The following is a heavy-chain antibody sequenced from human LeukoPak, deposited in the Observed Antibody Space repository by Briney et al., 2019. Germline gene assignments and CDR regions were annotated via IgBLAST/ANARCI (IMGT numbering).Heavy chain of an antibody. D-gene: IGHD5-18*01. CDR1: SESSGGDD. CDR2: VSPGGST. Sequence: SETLSLTCAMHSESSGGDDWAWIRQPPGKGLEWMGEVSPGGSTRYNPSLRSRVTISLDTSRSRFSLKLSSVTAADTAVYYCARTFGYGYGFDALDIWGQRTMVTVSS. V-gene: IGHV4-34*01. J-gene: IGHJ3*02. CDR3: ARTFGYGYGFDALDI.